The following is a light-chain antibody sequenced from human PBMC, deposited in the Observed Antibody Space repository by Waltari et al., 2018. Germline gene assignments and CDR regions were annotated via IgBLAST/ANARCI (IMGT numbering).Light chain of an antibody. J-gene: IGKJ2*01. V-gene: IGKV3-15*01. CDR1: QNINAK. CDR2: GGS. CDR3: QQYNNWPQT. Sequence: DILMTQSPATLSVSLGERATLSCRASQNINAKLAWYQLRPDQAPRLLISGGSTRATGVPARFSGSGSGIEFTLTISGLQSEDFAVYSCQQYNNWPQTFGQGTKLEV.